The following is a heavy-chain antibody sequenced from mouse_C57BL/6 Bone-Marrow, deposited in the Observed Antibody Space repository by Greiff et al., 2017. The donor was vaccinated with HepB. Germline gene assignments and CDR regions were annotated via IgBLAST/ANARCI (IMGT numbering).Heavy chain of an antibody. V-gene: IGHV1-26*01. Sequence: EVQLQQSGPELVKPGASVKISCKASGYTFTDYYMNWVKQSHGKSLEWIGDINPNNGGTSYNQKFKGKATLTVDKSSSTAYMELRSLTSEDSAAYYCARFFDYWGQGTTLTVSS. CDR3: ARFFDY. CDR1: GYTFTDYY. CDR2: INPNNGGT. J-gene: IGHJ2*01.